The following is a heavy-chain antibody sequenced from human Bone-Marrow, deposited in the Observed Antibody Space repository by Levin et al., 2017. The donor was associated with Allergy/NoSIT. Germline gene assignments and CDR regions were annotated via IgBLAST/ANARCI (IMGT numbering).Heavy chain of an antibody. CDR1: GFTFSSYA. CDR2: ISSNGGGT. Sequence: GGSLRLSCSASGFTFSSYAMHWVRQAPGKGLEYVSAISSNGGGTYYADSVKGRFTISRDNSKNTLYLQMSSLRAEDTAVYYCVKDHHLKIVVVPAAMPLGNFDYHYYYMDVWGKGTTVTVSS. J-gene: IGHJ6*03. D-gene: IGHD2-2*01. V-gene: IGHV3-64D*06. CDR3: VKDHHLKIVVVPAAMPLGNFDYHYYYMDV.